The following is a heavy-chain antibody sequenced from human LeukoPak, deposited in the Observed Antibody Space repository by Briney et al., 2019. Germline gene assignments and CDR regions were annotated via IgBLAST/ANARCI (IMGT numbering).Heavy chain of an antibody. Sequence: GGSLRLSCAASGFTFSSYAMHWVRQAPGKGLEWVAVISYDGSNKYYADSVKGRFAISRDNSKNTLYLQMNSLRAEDTAVYYCAREDPGSYYYGSGSYFWGAFDIWGQGTMVTVSS. J-gene: IGHJ3*02. CDR3: AREDPGSYYYGSGSYFWGAFDI. V-gene: IGHV3-30*09. CDR2: ISYDGSNK. D-gene: IGHD3-10*01. CDR1: GFTFSSYA.